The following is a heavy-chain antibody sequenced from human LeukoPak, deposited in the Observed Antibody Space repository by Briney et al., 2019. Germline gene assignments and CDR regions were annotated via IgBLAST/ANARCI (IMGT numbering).Heavy chain of an antibody. CDR2: ISSDGKTDPN. V-gene: IGHV3-30*03. J-gene: IGHJ4*02. Sequence: GRSLRLSCAASGFTFSSYGMHWVRQAPGKGLEWVAVISSDGKTDPNYYSDSARGRFTISRDNSRNVLYLQMNSLSGEDTAIYYCARDELGDYWGRGTPVAVAS. D-gene: IGHD6-13*01. CDR1: GFTFSSYG. CDR3: ARDELGDY.